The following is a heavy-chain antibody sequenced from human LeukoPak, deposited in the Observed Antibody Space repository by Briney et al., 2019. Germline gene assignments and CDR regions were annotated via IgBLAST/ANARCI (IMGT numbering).Heavy chain of an antibody. CDR2: MNTNSGNT. CDR3: ARGWFRGTRTYYDFWSGYFIRTETPNWFDP. D-gene: IGHD3-3*01. J-gene: IGHJ5*02. Sequence: ASVKVSCKASGYTFTSYDINWVRQATGQGLEWMGRMNTNSGNTGYAQTLQGRVTMTRDTSISTAYMELSSLRSEDTAVYYCARGWFRGTRTYYDFWSGYFIRTETPNWFDPWGQGTLVTVSS. V-gene: IGHV1-8*01. CDR1: GYTFTSYD.